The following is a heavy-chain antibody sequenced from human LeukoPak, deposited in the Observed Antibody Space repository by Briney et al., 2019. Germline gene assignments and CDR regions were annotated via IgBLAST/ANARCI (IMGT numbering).Heavy chain of an antibody. Sequence: ASVKVSCKASGGTFSSYAISWVRQAPGQGLEWMGGNIPIFGTANYAQKFQGRVTITADESTSTAYMELSSLRSEDTAVYYCARDGVVVVPAAIHYYYGMDVWGQGTTVTVSS. CDR2: NIPIFGTA. J-gene: IGHJ6*02. V-gene: IGHV1-69*01. CDR3: ARDGVVVVPAAIHYYYGMDV. D-gene: IGHD2-2*01. CDR1: GGTFSSYA.